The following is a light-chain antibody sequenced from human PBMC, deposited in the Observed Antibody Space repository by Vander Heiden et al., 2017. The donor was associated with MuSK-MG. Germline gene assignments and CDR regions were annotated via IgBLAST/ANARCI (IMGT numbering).Light chain of an antibody. CDR3: QQNDNLPLT. J-gene: IGKJ4*01. Sequence: IQMTQSPSSLYASVGDRVTITCQASQDISNYLNWFQQKPGKAPKFLIYDASNLETGVPSRFSGSGSGTDVTLTISSLQVEDIATYYCQQNDNLPLTFGGGTKVEIK. CDR2: DAS. V-gene: IGKV1-33*01. CDR1: QDISNY.